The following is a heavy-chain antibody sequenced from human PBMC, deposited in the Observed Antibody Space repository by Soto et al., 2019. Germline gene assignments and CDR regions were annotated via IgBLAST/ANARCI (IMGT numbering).Heavy chain of an antibody. Sequence: GGSLILSCAVSGFSVSNTYMSWVRQAPGKGLEWVSVIYRGIATHYADSVKGRFTISRDNSKNTVYLQMNSLRAEDTAVYYCARDRSDSSRADSFDIWGQGTMVTVSS. V-gene: IGHV3-53*01. CDR1: GFSVSNTY. CDR3: ARDRSDSSRADSFDI. D-gene: IGHD6-25*01. J-gene: IGHJ3*02. CDR2: IYRGIAT.